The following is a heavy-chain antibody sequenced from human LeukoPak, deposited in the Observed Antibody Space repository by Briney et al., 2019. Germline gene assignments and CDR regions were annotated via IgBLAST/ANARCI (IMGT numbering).Heavy chain of an antibody. CDR3: AKDPKEGRYYESSGDYLDNRFDP. V-gene: IGHV3-30*18. CDR1: GFIFSNHG. D-gene: IGHD3-22*01. Sequence: PGRPLRLSCAASGFIFSNHGMHWIRQTPGKGLEWVAVVSHDGSNKFYADSVKGRFTISRDNSKNTLYQEMSSLRDEDTAVYYCAKDPKEGRYYESSGDYLDNRFDPWGQGTLVTVSS. J-gene: IGHJ5*02. CDR2: VSHDGSNK.